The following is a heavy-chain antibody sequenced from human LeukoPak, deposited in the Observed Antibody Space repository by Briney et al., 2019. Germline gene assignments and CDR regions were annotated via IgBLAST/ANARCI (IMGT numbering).Heavy chain of an antibody. CDR2: MSYDGSNK. CDR1: GFTFSSYA. V-gene: IGHV3-30-3*01. Sequence: GGSLRLSCAASGFTFSSYAMHWVRQAPGKGLEWVAVMSYDGSNKYYADSVKGRFTISRDNSKNTLYLQMNSLRAEDTAVYYCARDDSYGYDYWGQGTLVTVSS. CDR3: ARDDSYGYDY. D-gene: IGHD5-18*01. J-gene: IGHJ4*02.